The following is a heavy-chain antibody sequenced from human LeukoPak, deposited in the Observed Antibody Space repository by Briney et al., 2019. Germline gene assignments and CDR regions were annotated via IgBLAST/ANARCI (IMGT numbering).Heavy chain of an antibody. CDR3: AREYYYDSSGYDY. D-gene: IGHD3-22*01. J-gene: IGHJ4*02. CDR2: IYSGGST. V-gene: IGHV3-66*01. CDR1: GFAFSSNY. Sequence: GGSLRLSCAASGFAFSSNYMSWVRQAPGKGLEWVSVIYSGGSTYYADSVKGRFTISRDNSKNTLYLQMNSLRAEDTAVYYCAREYYYDSSGYDYWGQGTLVTVSS.